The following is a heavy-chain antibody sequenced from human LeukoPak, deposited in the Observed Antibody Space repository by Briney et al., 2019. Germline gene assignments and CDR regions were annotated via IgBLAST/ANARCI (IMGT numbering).Heavy chain of an antibody. D-gene: IGHD2-15*01. CDR2: IYYSGST. CDR1: GGSISSAGYY. Sequence: PSETLSLTCTVSGGSISSAGYYWSWIRQHPGKGLEWIGYIYYSGSTYYNPSLKSRVTISVDTSENQFSLKLSSVTAADTAVYYCASLHCSGGSCYLDYWGQGTLVTVSS. CDR3: ASLHCSGGSCYLDY. V-gene: IGHV4-31*03. J-gene: IGHJ4*02.